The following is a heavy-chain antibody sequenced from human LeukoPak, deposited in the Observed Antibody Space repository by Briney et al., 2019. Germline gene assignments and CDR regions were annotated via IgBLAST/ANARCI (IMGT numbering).Heavy chain of an antibody. V-gene: IGHV4-59*08. Sequence: SETLSLTCTVSGGSISSYYWSWIRQPPGKGLEWIGYIYYSGSTNYNPSLKSRVTISVDTSKNQFSLKLCSVTAADTAVYYCARTDRRWLPVYWGQGTLVTVSS. CDR1: GGSISSYY. J-gene: IGHJ4*02. D-gene: IGHD5-18*01. CDR3: ARTDRRWLPVY. CDR2: IYYSGST.